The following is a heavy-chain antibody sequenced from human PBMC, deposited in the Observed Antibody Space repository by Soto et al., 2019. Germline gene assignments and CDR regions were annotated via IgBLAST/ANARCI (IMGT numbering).Heavy chain of an antibody. V-gene: IGHV3-23*01. CDR2: ISPSGSNT. Sequence: EVQVLESGGGLVQTGGTLRLSCAASGFTFSSHAMNWVRQAPGKGLEWVSGISPSGSNTYYADSVKGRFTLSRDNSKNTLYLQMKSLRAEDTAIYYCAKAREVERRPRDAFDIWGQGTAVTVSS. J-gene: IGHJ3*02. CDR3: AKAREVERRPRDAFDI. D-gene: IGHD1-1*01. CDR1: GFTFSSHA.